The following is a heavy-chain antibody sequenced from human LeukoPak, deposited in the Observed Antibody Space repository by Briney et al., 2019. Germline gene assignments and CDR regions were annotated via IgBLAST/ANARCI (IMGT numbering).Heavy chain of an antibody. CDR2: IIPFNGKA. CDR1: GYTFTSYA. V-gene: IGHV1-69*04. J-gene: IGHJ4*02. D-gene: IGHD3-22*01. Sequence: SVKVSCKASGYTFTSYAISWVRQAPGQGLEWMGRIIPFNGKANYAQKFQGRVTITTDKSTSTAYMELRSLRSDDTAVYYCARDYYYGSSGYSSYFDYWGQGTLVTVSS. CDR3: ARDYYYGSSGYSSYFDY.